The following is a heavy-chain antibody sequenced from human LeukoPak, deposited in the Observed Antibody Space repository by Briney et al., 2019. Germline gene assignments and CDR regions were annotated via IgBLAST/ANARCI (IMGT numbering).Heavy chain of an antibody. Sequence: ASVKVSCKVSGKTLSDLSIHWLRQPPGKGLQWLGGSDPEDGERIYAQMFQGRVTMTEDTSIDTAYMELSSLRSEDTAVYYCVTGFTTMAVDYFDYWGQGTLVTVSP. CDR1: GKTLSDLS. J-gene: IGHJ4*02. CDR3: VTGFTTMAVDYFDY. V-gene: IGHV1-24*01. D-gene: IGHD5-18*01. CDR2: SDPEDGER.